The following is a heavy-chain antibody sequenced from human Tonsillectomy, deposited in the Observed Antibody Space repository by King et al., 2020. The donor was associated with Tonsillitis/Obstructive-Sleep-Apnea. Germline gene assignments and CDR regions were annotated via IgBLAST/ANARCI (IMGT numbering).Heavy chain of an antibody. V-gene: IGHV4-34*01. CDR1: GGSFSGYY. CDR3: ARAGRGYCSGGSCPPGGY. J-gene: IGHJ4*02. CDR2: INHSGST. Sequence: VQLQQWGAGLLKPSETLSLTCGVYGGSFSGYYWTWIRQSPGKGLEWIGEINHSGSTNYNPSLKSRVAISVDTSKNQFFLKLSSVTAADTAVYYCARAGRGYCSGGSCPPGGYWGQGTLVTVSS. D-gene: IGHD2-15*01.